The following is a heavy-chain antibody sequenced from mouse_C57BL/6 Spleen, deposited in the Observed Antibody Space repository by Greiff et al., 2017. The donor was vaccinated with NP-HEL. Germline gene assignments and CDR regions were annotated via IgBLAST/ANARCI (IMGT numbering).Heavy chain of an antibody. CDR3: AKTGVGTPDY. J-gene: IGHJ2*01. Sequence: QVQLKQPGAELVKPGASVKVSCKASGYTFTSYWMHWVKQRPGQGLEWIGRIHPSDSDTNYTQKFKGKATLPGDKSTSTAYMQLSSLTSEDSAVYYCAKTGVGTPDYWGQGTTLTVSS. V-gene: IGHV1-74*01. CDR1: GYTFTSYW. CDR2: IHPSDSDT. D-gene: IGHD1-1*02.